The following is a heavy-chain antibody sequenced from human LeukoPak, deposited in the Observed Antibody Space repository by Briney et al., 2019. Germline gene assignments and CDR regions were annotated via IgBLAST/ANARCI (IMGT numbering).Heavy chain of an antibody. V-gene: IGHV1-18*01. CDR2: ISANNGNT. J-gene: IGHJ4*02. CDR3: AREIPYPDCTSSGCYGPWDY. D-gene: IGHD2-2*01. CDR1: GYTFSGFG. Sequence: ASVTVSCKASGYTFSGFGISWVRQAPGQGLEWMEWISANNGNTNYAQKLQGRVTMTTDTSTSTAYMELRSLRSDDTAVYYCAREIPYPDCTSSGCYGPWDYWGQGTLVTVSS.